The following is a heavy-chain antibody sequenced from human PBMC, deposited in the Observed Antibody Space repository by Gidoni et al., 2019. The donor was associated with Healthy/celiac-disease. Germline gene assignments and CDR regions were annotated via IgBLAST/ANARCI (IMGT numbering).Heavy chain of an antibody. CDR2: IYYSGST. CDR3: AGWRATVTMGVDY. V-gene: IGHV4-59*01. D-gene: IGHD4-17*01. Sequence: HVHLPESGPGLVKPSETLSLTCPVSGGSISSYYWSWIRQPPGKGLAWIGYIYYSGSTNYNPSLKSRVTISVDTSKNQCSLKLSSVTAADTAVYYCAGWRATVTMGVDYWGQGTLVTVSS. CDR1: GGSISSYY. J-gene: IGHJ4*02.